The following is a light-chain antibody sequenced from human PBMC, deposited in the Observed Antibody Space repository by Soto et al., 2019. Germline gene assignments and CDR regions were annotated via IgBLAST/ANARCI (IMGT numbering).Light chain of an antibody. CDR3: QSYDSSLSGSVV. V-gene: IGLV1-40*01. CDR1: SSNIGAGHD. CDR2: GNI. J-gene: IGLJ2*01. Sequence: QSVLTQPPSVSGAPGQRVTISCTGSSSNIGAGHDVHWYQQVPGTAPRLLIYGNINRPSGVPDRFSGSKSGASASLAITGLQAEDEADYYCQSYDSSLSGSVVFGGGTQLTVL.